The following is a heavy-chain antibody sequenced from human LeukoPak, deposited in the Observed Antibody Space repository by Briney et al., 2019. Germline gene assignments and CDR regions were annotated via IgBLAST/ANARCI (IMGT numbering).Heavy chain of an antibody. D-gene: IGHD3-3*01. CDR1: GYSISSGYY. J-gene: IGHJ5*02. Sequence: PSETLSLTCTVSGYSISSGYYWGWIRQPPGEGLEWIGSIYHSGSTYYNPSLKSRVTISVDTSKNQFSLKLSSVTAADTAVYYCARYYDFWSGYLQNWFDPWGQGTLVTVSP. V-gene: IGHV4-38-2*02. CDR3: ARYYDFWSGYLQNWFDP. CDR2: IYHSGST.